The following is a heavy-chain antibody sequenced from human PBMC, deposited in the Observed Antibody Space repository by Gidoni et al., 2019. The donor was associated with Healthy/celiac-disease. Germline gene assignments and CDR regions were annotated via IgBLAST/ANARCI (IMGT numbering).Heavy chain of an antibody. V-gene: IGHV3-23*01. CDR1: GFTCGSYA. D-gene: IGHD4-17*01. Sequence: EVQLLESGGGLVQPGGYSRLSGAASGFTCGSYAMSWVRQAPGKGLGWVSAISGSGGSTYYADSVKGRFTISRDNSKNTLYLQMNSLRAEDTAVYYCAKAGNYGGSDAFDIWGQGTMVTVSS. CDR3: AKAGNYGGSDAFDI. J-gene: IGHJ3*02. CDR2: ISGSGGST.